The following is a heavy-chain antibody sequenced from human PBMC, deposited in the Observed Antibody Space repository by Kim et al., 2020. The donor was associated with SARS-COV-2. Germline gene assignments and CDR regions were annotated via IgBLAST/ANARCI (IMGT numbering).Heavy chain of an antibody. J-gene: IGHJ4*02. CDR3: AKTGRQWLVGGDFDY. Sequence: GGSLRLSCAASGFTFDDYAMHWVRQAPGKGLEWVSGISWNSGSIGYADSVKGRFTISRDNAKNSLYLQMNSLRAEDTALYYCAKTGRQWLVGGDFDYWGQGTLVTVSS. CDR1: GFTFDDYA. V-gene: IGHV3-9*01. CDR2: ISWNSGSI. D-gene: IGHD6-19*01.